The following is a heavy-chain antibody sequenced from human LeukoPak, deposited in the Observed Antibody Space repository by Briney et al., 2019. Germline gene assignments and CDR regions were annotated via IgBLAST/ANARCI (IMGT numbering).Heavy chain of an antibody. CDR1: GFTFIRHW. D-gene: IGHD5-12*01. CDR2: ISTDGSTT. V-gene: IGHV3-74*01. J-gene: IGHJ4*02. CDR3: TRDSPYSGYGLDY. Sequence: GGSLRLSCAGSGFTFIRHWMHWVRQAPGKGLVWVSRISTDGSTTLYSDSVKGRFTISRDNAKNTLYLQMNSLRAEDTAVYYCTRDSPYSGYGLDYWGQGTLVTVSS.